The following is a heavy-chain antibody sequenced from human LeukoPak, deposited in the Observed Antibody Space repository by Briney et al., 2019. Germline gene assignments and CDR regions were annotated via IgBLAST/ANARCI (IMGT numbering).Heavy chain of an antibody. V-gene: IGHV3-23*01. CDR1: GFIFNISA. Sequence: GGSLRLSCAASGFIFNISAINWVRQAPGKGLEWVSSISASGSGTFYADSVKGRFAISRDNSRNMVFLLMNTLRAEDTAISYCAKVTTGCSSSSCFLPYAFDFWGQGTMVAVSS. D-gene: IGHD2-2*01. CDR2: ISASGSGT. J-gene: IGHJ3*01. CDR3: AKVTTGCSSSSCFLPYAFDF.